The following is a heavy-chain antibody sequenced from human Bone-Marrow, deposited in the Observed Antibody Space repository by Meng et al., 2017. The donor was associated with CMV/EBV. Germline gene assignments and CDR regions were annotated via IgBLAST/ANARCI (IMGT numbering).Heavy chain of an antibody. Sequence: SGPTLVIPTQTLTLTCTCSGFSLSTSGVGVGWIRQPPGKALEWLTLIYWNDDKRYSPSLKSRLTITKDTSKNQVVLTMTNMDPVDTATYYCALGSKYEFWSGYSSWYFDYWVQGTLVTVSS. CDR3: ALGSKYEFWSGYSSWYFDY. CDR2: IYWNDDK. J-gene: IGHJ4*02. CDR1: GFSLSTSGVG. V-gene: IGHV2-5*01. D-gene: IGHD3-3*01.